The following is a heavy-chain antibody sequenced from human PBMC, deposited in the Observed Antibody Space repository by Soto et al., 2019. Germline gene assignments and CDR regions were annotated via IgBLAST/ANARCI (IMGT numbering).Heavy chain of an antibody. CDR1: GLTFSSYP. CDR2: ISVSGGDT. D-gene: IGHD6-19*01. V-gene: IGHV3-23*01. J-gene: IGHJ4*02. Sequence: PGGSLRLSCAVSGLTFSSYPMGLVRQAPGKGLEWVSAISVSGGDTYSADSVKGRFTMSRDNSKSTLYLQMNSLRADDTAVYYCARILRRGITPGWSKGGFDYWGQGTLVTVSS. CDR3: ARILRRGITPGWSKGGFDY.